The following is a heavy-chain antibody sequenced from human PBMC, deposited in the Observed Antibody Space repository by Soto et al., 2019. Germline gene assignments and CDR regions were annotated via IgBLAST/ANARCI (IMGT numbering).Heavy chain of an antibody. CDR3: AKKLWGGIVGATIDY. V-gene: IGHV3-23*01. D-gene: IGHD1-26*01. CDR1: GFTFSSYA. Sequence: EVQLLESGGGLVQPGGSLRLSCEASGFTFSSYAMSWVRQAPGKGLEWVSAISGSGGSTYYADSVKGRFTITRDNSKKTLYLQMNSMRAEETAVYYCAKKLWGGIVGATIDYRGQGTLVTVSS. J-gene: IGHJ4*02. CDR2: ISGSGGST.